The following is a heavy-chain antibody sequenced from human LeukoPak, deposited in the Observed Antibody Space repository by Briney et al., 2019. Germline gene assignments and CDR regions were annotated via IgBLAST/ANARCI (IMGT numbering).Heavy chain of an antibody. V-gene: IGHV3-48*04. CDR2: ISSSSSTI. Sequence: GGSLRLSCAASGFTFSSYAMSWVRQAPGKGLEWVSYISSSSSTIYYADSVKGRFTISRDNAKNTLYLQMNSLRAEDTAVYYCARESASAFDIWGQGTMVTVSS. CDR1: GFTFSSYA. D-gene: IGHD4/OR15-4a*01. J-gene: IGHJ3*02. CDR3: ARESASAFDI.